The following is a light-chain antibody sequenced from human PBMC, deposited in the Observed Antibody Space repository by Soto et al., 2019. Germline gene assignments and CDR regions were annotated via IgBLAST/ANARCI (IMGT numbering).Light chain of an antibody. CDR1: QDINNY. J-gene: IGKJ4*01. CDR3: QQYKGSPLT. V-gene: IGKV1-16*01. CDR2: AAS. Sequence: DTQMTQSPSSLSASVGDRVSITCRASQDINNYVAWYQQKPGKAPKALIYAASNLQSGVPSRFSGSGYGTHFTLTINTLQTEDFATYYCQQYKGSPLTFGGGTKVE.